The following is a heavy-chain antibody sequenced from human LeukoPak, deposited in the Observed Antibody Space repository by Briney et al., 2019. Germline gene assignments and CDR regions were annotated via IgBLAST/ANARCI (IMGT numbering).Heavy chain of an antibody. V-gene: IGHV1-18*01. CDR2: ISGYDGNT. CDR3: ARDDYGEPGWFDP. Sequence: GASVKVSCKASGYTFSCYGISWVRQAPGQGLEWMGWISGYDGNTKYAQKLQGRVSLTTDSSTSTVYMELRSLRSDDTAVYYCARDDYGEPGWFDPWGQGTLVTVSS. D-gene: IGHD4-17*01. CDR1: GYTFSCYG. J-gene: IGHJ5*02.